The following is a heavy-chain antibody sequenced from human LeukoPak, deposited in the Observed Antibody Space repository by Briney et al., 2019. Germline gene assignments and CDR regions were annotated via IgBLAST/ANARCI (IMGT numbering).Heavy chain of an antibody. CDR1: GYSFIDYY. CDR2: INPNSGAT. V-gene: IGHV1-2*02. J-gene: IGHJ5*02. Sequence: GASMKISGKASGYSFIDYYIHWVRQAPGQGLEWMGWINPNSGATKYAQKFQGRVTMTRDTSISTAYMELTSLRSDDTAVYYCARGRTMIRGVSWFDPWGQGTLVSVSS. CDR3: ARGRTMIRGVSWFDP. D-gene: IGHD3-10*01.